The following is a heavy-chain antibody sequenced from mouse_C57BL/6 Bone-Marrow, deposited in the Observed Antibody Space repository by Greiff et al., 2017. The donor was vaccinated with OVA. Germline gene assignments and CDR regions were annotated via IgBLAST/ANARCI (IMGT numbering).Heavy chain of an antibody. V-gene: IGHV1-63*01. Sequence: VQGVESGAELVRPGTSVKMSCKASGYTFTNYWIGWAKQRPGHGLEWIGDIYPGGGYTNYNEKFKGKATLTADKSSSTAYMQFSSLTSEDSAIYYCARRDYGSSYWYFDVWGTGTTVTVSS. CDR2: IYPGGGYT. CDR3: ARRDYGSSYWYFDV. CDR1: GYTFTNYW. D-gene: IGHD1-1*01. J-gene: IGHJ1*03.